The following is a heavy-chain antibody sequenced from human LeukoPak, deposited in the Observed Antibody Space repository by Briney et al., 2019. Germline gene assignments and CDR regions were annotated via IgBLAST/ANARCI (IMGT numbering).Heavy chain of an antibody. CDR3: AKPTRGSGSFLIEY. J-gene: IGHJ4*02. Sequence: GGSLRLSCAASGFTFSSCGMHWVRQAPGKGLEWVAVIWNDGSYKYYADTVKGRFTISRDNSKNTLYLEMNSLRAEDTAVYYCAKPTRGSGSFLIEYSGQGTLVTVSS. V-gene: IGHV3-33*06. CDR1: GFTFSSCG. CDR2: IWNDGSYK. D-gene: IGHD1-26*01.